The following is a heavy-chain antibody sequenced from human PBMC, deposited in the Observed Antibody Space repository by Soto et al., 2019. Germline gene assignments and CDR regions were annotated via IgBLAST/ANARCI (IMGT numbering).Heavy chain of an antibody. V-gene: IGHV4-39*01. Sequence: SQTLSLTCTVSGGSISSSSYYWGWIRQPPGKGLEWIGSIYYSGSTYYNPSLKSRVTISVDTSKNQFSLKLSSVTAADTAVYYCASHITIFGVVPTARLNWFDPWGQGTLVTVSS. D-gene: IGHD3-3*01. CDR1: GGSISSSSYY. J-gene: IGHJ5*02. CDR3: ASHITIFGVVPTARLNWFDP. CDR2: IYYSGST.